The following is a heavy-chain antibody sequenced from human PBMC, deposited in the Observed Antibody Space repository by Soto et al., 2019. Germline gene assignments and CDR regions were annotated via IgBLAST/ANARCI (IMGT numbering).Heavy chain of an antibody. D-gene: IGHD1-26*01. CDR1: GFTFSSYA. CDR3: AKAAGIGGSKQEDPDYYYYYGMDV. V-gene: IGHV3-23*01. J-gene: IGHJ6*02. Sequence: GGSLRLSCAASGFTFSSYAMSWVRQAPGKGLEWVSAISGSGGSTYYADSVKGRFTISRDNSKNTLYLQMNSLRAEDTAVYYCAKAAGIGGSKQEDPDYYYYYGMDVWGQGTTVTVSS. CDR2: ISGSGGST.